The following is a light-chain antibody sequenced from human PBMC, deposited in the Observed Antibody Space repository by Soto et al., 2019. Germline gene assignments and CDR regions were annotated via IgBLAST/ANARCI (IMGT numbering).Light chain of an antibody. J-gene: IGKJ1*01. V-gene: IGKV3-20*01. Sequence: EIVLTQSPATLSLSPGERATLSCRASQSVRSFLTWYQQRPGRAPRLLIYGASSRATGIPDRFSGSGSGTDFTLTISRLEPEDFAVYYCQQYGSSRTFGQGTKVDIK. CDR2: GAS. CDR3: QQYGSSRT. CDR1: QSVRSF.